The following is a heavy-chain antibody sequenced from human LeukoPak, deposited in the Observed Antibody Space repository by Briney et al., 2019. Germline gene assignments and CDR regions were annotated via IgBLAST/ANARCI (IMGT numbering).Heavy chain of an antibody. Sequence: PGGSLRLSCAASGFTFSSYGMSWVRQAPGKGLEWVSAISGSGGSTYYADSVKGRFTISRDNSKNTLYPQMNSLRAEDTALYYCARGGITIFGVVIHYFDYWGQGTLVTVSS. CDR2: ISGSGGST. J-gene: IGHJ4*02. V-gene: IGHV3-23*01. CDR3: ARGGITIFGVVIHYFDY. CDR1: GFTFSSYG. D-gene: IGHD3-3*01.